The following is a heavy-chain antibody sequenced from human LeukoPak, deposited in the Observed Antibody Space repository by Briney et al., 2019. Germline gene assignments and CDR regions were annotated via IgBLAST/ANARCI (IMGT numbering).Heavy chain of an antibody. CDR2: VKQDGSEK. D-gene: IGHD3-10*01. CDR3: ARDAFGESAY. V-gene: IGHV3-7*01. Sequence: GGSLRLSCAASGLTLSSYWMDWVRQAPGKGLEWVANVKQDGSEKYYVDSVKGRFTISRDNAKNSLYLQMNSLRAEDTAVYFCARDAFGESAYWGQGTLVTVSS. J-gene: IGHJ4*02. CDR1: GLTLSSYW.